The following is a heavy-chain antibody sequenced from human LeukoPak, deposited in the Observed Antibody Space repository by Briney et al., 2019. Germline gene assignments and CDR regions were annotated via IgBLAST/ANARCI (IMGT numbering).Heavy chain of an antibody. Sequence: GGSLRLSCAASGFTFSSYGMHWVRQAPGKGLKWVAFVRYDGSNKYYADSVKGRFTISRDNSKNTLFLQMNSLRAEDTAAYYCAKDFQAIVVVPTAILGFWGQGTLVTVSS. CDR2: VRYDGSNK. CDR3: AKDFQAIVVVPTAILGF. D-gene: IGHD2-2*02. CDR1: GFTFSSYG. V-gene: IGHV3-30*02. J-gene: IGHJ4*02.